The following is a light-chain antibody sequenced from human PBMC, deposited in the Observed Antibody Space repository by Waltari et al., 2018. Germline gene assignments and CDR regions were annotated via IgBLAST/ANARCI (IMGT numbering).Light chain of an antibody. J-gene: IGLJ2*01. CDR1: SSDSGGYSY. V-gene: IGLV2-14*01. Sequence: SALTQPAPVSGSPGQSLTISCSRFSSDSGGYSYVPWYPQHPGKDPKVIIYDVSNRPSGVSTRVSGSKSGSSASLTISGLQADDEADYYCSSFTSSTTGIFGGGTKLTVL. CDR3: SSFTSSTTGI. CDR2: DVS.